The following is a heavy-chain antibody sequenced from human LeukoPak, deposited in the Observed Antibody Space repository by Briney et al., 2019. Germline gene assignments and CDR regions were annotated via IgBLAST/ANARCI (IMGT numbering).Heavy chain of an antibody. CDR2: MNPNSGNT. CDR1: GYTFTSYD. V-gene: IGHV1-8*01. CDR3: ARLLDVLLWFGELRRWFDP. Sequence: GESLKISCKASGYTFTSYDINWVRQATGQGLEWMGWMNPNSGNTGYAQKFQGRVTMTRNTSISTAYMELSSLRSEDTAVYYCARLLDVLLWFGELRRWFDPWGQGTLVTVSS. D-gene: IGHD3-10*01. J-gene: IGHJ5*02.